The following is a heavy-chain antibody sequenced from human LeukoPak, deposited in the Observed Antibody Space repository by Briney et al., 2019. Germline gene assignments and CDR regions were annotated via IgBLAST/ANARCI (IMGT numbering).Heavy chain of an antibody. CDR1: GFTFSNAW. V-gene: IGHV3-15*01. CDR2: IKSKTDGGTT. D-gene: IGHD3-10*01. J-gene: IGHJ6*02. CDR3: TTVSMVRGVRFGMDV. Sequence: GGSLRLSCAASGFTFSNAWMSWVRQAPGKGLEWVGRIKSKTDGGTTDYAAPVEGGFTISRDDSKNTLYLQMNSLKTEDTAVYYCTTVSMVRGVRFGMDVWGQGTTVTVSS.